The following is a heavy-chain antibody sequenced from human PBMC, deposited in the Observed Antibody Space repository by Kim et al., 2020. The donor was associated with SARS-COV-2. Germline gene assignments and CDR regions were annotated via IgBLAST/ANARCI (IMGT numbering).Heavy chain of an antibody. Sequence: SETLSLTCTVSGGSISSYYWSWIRQPPGKGLEWIGYIYYSGSTNYNPSLKSRVTISVDTSKNQFSLKLSSVTAADTAVYYCARDFDYGGNSPYYYYGMDVWGQGTTVTVSS. D-gene: IGHD4-17*01. CDR2: IYYSGST. CDR1: GGSISSYY. J-gene: IGHJ6*02. CDR3: ARDFDYGGNSPYYYYGMDV. V-gene: IGHV4-59*01.